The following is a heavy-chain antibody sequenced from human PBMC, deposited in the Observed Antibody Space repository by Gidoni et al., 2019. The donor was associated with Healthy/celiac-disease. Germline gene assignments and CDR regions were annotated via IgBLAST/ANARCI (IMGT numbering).Heavy chain of an antibody. Sequence: VQLVESGGGLVKHGGSLRLSCAASGFHFSSYSMNLVRQAPGKGLEWVSSISSSSSYIYYADSVKGRFTISRDNAKNSLYLQMNSLRAEDTAVYYCARDRGVTWGQGTLVTVSS. CDR2: ISSSSSYI. V-gene: IGHV3-21*01. CDR1: GFHFSSYS. J-gene: IGHJ5*02. CDR3: ARDRGVT. D-gene: IGHD3-10*01.